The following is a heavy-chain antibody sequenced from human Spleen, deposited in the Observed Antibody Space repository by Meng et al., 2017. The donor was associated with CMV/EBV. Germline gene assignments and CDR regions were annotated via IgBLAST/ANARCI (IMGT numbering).Heavy chain of an antibody. Sequence: SETLSLTCSVSGCSISSYYWSWIRQPPGKGLEWIGYIYYSVSTNYNPSLKSRVTISVDTSKNQFSLKLSSVTAADTAVYYCARMEDGYSSSARLGMDVWGQGTTVTVSS. CDR1: GCSISSYY. CDR2: IYYSVST. D-gene: IGHD6-13*01. CDR3: ARMEDGYSSSARLGMDV. V-gene: IGHV4-59*01. J-gene: IGHJ6*02.